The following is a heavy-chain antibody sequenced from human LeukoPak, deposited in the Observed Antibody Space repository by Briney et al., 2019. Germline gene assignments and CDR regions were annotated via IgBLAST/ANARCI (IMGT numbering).Heavy chain of an antibody. CDR2: ISYDGSNK. V-gene: IGHV3-30*04. CDR1: GFTFSSYA. CDR3: ARPREWKLLYFDY. Sequence: GGSLRLSCAASGFTFSSYAMHWVRQAPGKGLEWVAVISYDGSNKYYADSVKGRFTISRDNSKNTLYLQMNSLRAEDTAVYYCARPREWKLLYFDYWGQGTLVTVSS. D-gene: IGHD2-15*01. J-gene: IGHJ4*02.